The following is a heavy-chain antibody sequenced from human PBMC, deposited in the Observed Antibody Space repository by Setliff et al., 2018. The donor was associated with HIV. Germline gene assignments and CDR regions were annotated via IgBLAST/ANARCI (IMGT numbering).Heavy chain of an antibody. CDR3: ARDLLGYCSSTSCHSHYMDV. D-gene: IGHD2-2*01. V-gene: IGHV4-59*01. J-gene: IGHJ6*03. CDR1: GGSISSYY. CDR2: IYYSGST. Sequence: SETLSLTCTVSGGSISSYYWSWIRQPPGKGLEWIGYIYYSGSTNYDPSLKSRVTISVDTSKNQFSLKLSSVTAADTAVYYCARDLLGYCSSTSCHSHYMDVWGRGTTVTVSS.